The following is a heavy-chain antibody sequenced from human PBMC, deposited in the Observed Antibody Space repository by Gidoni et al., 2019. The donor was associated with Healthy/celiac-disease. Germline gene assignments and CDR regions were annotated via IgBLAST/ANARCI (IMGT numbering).Heavy chain of an antibody. J-gene: IGHJ3*02. D-gene: IGHD3-22*01. CDR2: ISSSSSTI. V-gene: IGHV3-48*01. Sequence: EVQLVESGGGLVQPGGSLRLSCAASGFTFRSYRMNCVRQAPGKGLEWVSYISSSSSTIDYADSVKGRFTISRNNAKNSLYLQMNSLRAEDTAVYYCARDYYDSSGYFGAGHSINAFDIWGQGTMVTVSS. CDR3: ARDYYDSSGYFGAGHSINAFDI. CDR1: GFTFRSYR.